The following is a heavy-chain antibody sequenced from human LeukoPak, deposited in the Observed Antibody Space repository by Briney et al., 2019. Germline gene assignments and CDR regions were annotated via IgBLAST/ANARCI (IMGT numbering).Heavy chain of an antibody. CDR3: AKEEWRVGAATIGY. J-gene: IGHJ4*02. CDR2: VTGSGDST. V-gene: IGHV3-23*01. CDR1: GFTFSNYA. Sequence: TGGSLRLSCAASGFTFSNYAMSWVRQAPGKGLEWVSTVTGSGDSTSYADSVKGRFTISRDNSKNTLDLQMNSLRAEDTALYYCAKEEWRVGAATIGYWGQGTLVTVSS. D-gene: IGHD2-15*01.